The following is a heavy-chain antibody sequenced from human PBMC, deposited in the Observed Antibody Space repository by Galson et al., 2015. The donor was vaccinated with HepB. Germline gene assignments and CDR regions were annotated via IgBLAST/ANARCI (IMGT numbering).Heavy chain of an antibody. CDR2: VSTNGGST. D-gene: IGHD1-1*01. CDR3: VRTAGSFDY. V-gene: IGHV3-64D*06. CDR1: GFTFSSNA. Sequence: SLRLSCAASGFTFSSNAMHWVRQAPEKGLEYVSTVSTNGGSTHYADSVKGRFTISRDNSKNTLYLQMSSLRVEDTAVYYCVRTAGSFDYWGQGVLVTVSS. J-gene: IGHJ4*02.